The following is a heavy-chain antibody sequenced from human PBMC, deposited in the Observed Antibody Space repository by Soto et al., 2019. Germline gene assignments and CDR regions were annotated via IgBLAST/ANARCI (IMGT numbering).Heavy chain of an antibody. J-gene: IGHJ4*02. V-gene: IGHV3-48*01. CDR3: IKGGWLDY. D-gene: IGHD6-19*01. Sequence: EVQLVESGGGLVQPGGSLRLSCSASGFTFSTYNMNWVRQAPGKGLEWLSDISASSDSIYYADSVKGRFIISRDNAKNSLFLQMNSLRVEDTAVYYCIKGGWLDYWGQGTQVTVSS. CDR1: GFTFSTYN. CDR2: ISASSDSI.